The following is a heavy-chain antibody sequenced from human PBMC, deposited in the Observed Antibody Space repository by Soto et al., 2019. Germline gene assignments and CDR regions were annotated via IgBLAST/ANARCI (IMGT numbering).Heavy chain of an antibody. CDR3: AKDRSSSWTLDY. CDR2: ISYDGSNK. CDR1: GFTFSSYG. D-gene: IGHD6-13*01. Sequence: QVQLVESGGGVVQPGRSLRLSCAASGFTFSSYGMHWVRQAQGKGLEWVAVISYDGSNKYYADSVKGRFTISRDNSKNTLYLQMNSLRAEDTAVYYCAKDRSSSWTLDYWGQGTLVTVSS. J-gene: IGHJ4*02. V-gene: IGHV3-30*18.